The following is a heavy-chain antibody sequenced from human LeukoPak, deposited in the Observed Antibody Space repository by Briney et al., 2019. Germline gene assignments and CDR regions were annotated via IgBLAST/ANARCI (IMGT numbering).Heavy chain of an antibody. CDR3: AKEALARQQLVS. CDR1: GFTFSRYW. V-gene: IGHV3-74*01. Sequence: GGSLRLSCAASGFTFSRYWMHWVRQAPGKGLVWVSRINSDGSSTSYADSVKGRFTISRDNAKKTLYLQVNSLRAEDTAVYYCAKEALARQQLVSWGQGTLVTVSS. D-gene: IGHD6-13*01. CDR2: INSDGSST. J-gene: IGHJ5*02.